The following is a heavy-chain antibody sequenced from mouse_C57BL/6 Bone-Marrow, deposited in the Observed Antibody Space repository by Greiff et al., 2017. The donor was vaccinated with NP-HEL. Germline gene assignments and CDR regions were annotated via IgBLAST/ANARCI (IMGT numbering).Heavy chain of an antibody. D-gene: IGHD2-3*01. CDR3: ERDRYDGYWYFDV. CDR1: GFTFSDYY. J-gene: IGHJ1*03. CDR2: INYDGSST. V-gene: IGHV5-16*01. Sequence: EVKVVESEGGLVQPGSSMKLSCTASGFTFSDYYMAWVRQVPEKGLEWVANINYDGSSTYYLDSLKSRFIISRDNAKNILYLQMSSLKSEDTATYYCERDRYDGYWYFDVWGTGTTVTVSS.